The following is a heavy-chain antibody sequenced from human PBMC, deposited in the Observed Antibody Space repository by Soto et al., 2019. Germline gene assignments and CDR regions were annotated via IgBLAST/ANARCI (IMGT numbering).Heavy chain of an antibody. CDR2: ITGTGGNT. CDR1: GFPLSTYG. CDR3: ARIRGYWYGLDV. V-gene: IGHV3-23*01. J-gene: IGHJ6*02. Sequence: XEFLRLSCAASGFPLSTYGMTWVRQAPGKGLEWVSAITGTGGNTYYVDSVKGRFTSSRDNSKNMLYLQVNSLRVEDTAVYYCARIRGYWYGLDVWGQGTTVTVSS.